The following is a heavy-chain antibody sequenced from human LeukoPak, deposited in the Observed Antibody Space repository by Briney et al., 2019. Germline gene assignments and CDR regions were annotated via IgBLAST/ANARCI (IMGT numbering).Heavy chain of an antibody. Sequence: GGSLRLSCAASGFTFSSYAMSWVRQAPGKGLEWVSAISGSGGSTYYADSVKGRFTISRDNSKNTLYLQMNSLRAEDTAVYYCAGGGYSSSWYGDFDYWGQGTLVTVSS. D-gene: IGHD6-13*01. CDR3: AGGGYSSSWYGDFDY. CDR2: ISGSGGST. V-gene: IGHV3-23*01. J-gene: IGHJ4*02. CDR1: GFTFSSYA.